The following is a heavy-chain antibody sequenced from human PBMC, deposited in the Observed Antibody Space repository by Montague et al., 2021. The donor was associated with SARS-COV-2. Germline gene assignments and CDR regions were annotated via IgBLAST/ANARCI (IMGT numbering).Heavy chain of an antibody. CDR2: ISYDGSNK. Sequence: SRSLSCAASGFTFSRYAMHWVRQAPGKGLEWVAVISYDGSNKYYADSVKGRFTISRDNSKNTLYLQMNSLRAEDTAVYYCARSHSGSYSGYFDYWGQGTLVTVSS. V-gene: IGHV3-30*04. D-gene: IGHD1-26*01. J-gene: IGHJ4*02. CDR1: GFTFSRYA. CDR3: ARSHSGSYSGYFDY.